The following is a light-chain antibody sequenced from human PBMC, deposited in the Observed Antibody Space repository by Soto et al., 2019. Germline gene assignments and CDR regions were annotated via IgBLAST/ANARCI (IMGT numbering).Light chain of an antibody. CDR2: DVT. V-gene: IGLV2-14*03. Sequence: QSVLTQPDSVSGSPGQSITISCSGTPSDIGAYNYVSWYQHLPGKAPEVIIYDVTNRPSGVSSRFSGSKSGTTASLTISGLQAEDEANYYCGSYTITSTLMIFGGGTKLTVL. CDR1: PSDIGAYNY. CDR3: GSYTITSTLMI. J-gene: IGLJ2*01.